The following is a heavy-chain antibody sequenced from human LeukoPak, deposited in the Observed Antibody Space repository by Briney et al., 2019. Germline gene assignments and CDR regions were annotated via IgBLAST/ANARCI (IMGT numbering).Heavy chain of an antibody. CDR3: AIDYYDSSPHDAFDI. D-gene: IGHD3-22*01. Sequence: GGSLRLSCAASGITFTSSAMSWVRQAPGKGLEWVSAISGSGGSTYYADSVKGRFTISRDNSKNTLYLQMNSLRAEDTAVYYCAIDYYDSSPHDAFDIWGQGTMVTVSS. CDR2: ISGSGGST. CDR1: GITFTSSA. V-gene: IGHV3-23*01. J-gene: IGHJ3*02.